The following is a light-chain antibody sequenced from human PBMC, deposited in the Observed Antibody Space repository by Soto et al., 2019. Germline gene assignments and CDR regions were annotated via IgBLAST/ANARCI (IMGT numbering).Light chain of an antibody. CDR2: DTS. CDR1: TGAVTSGHY. J-gene: IGLJ3*02. Sequence: QAVVTQEPSLTVSPGGTVTLTCGSSTGAVTSGHYPYWFQQKPGQAPRTLIYDTSNKHSWTPARFSGSLLGVKAALTLSGAQPEDEAEYYCLLSYRGARPVFGGGTKVTVL. CDR3: LLSYRGARPV. V-gene: IGLV7-46*01.